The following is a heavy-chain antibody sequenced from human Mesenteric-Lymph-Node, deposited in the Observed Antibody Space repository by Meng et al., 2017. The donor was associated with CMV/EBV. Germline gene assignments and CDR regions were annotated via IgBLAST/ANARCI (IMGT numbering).Heavy chain of an antibody. J-gene: IGHJ3*02. Sequence: ASVKVSCKASGYTFTSYYMHWVRQAPGQGLEWMGIINPSGGSTSYAQKFQGRVTMTRDTSTSTVYMELSSLRSEDTAVYYCARVGPTGTSYDAFDIWGQGAMVTVSS. D-gene: IGHD1/OR15-1a*01. V-gene: IGHV1-46*01. CDR2: INPSGGST. CDR3: ARVGPTGTSYDAFDI. CDR1: GYTFTSYY.